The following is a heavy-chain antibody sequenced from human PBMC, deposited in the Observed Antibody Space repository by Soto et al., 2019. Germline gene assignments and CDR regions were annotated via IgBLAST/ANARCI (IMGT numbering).Heavy chain of an antibody. Sequence: EVHLLESGGDLVQPGGSLRLSCTASGFTFSNFAMNWVRQAPGKGLEWVSAISNSGGGTYYADSVRGRFTMSRDNSKNTVYLQMRSLRVEDTAIYFCAKDLRRMHGSGSDHWGLGALVTVSS. CDR2: ISNSGGGT. D-gene: IGHD3-10*01. CDR1: GFTFSNFA. CDR3: AKDLRRMHGSGSDH. J-gene: IGHJ4*02. V-gene: IGHV3-23*01.